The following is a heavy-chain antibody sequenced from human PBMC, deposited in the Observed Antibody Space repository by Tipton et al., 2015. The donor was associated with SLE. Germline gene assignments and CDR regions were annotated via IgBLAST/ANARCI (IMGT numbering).Heavy chain of an antibody. Sequence: SLRLSCAASGFTVSSNYMSWVRQAPGKGLEWVSVIYSGGSTYYADSVKGRFTISRDNSKNTLYLQMNSLRAEDTALYYCAKQLDTDYFDYWGQGTLFTVSS. V-gene: IGHV3-53*05. J-gene: IGHJ4*02. CDR2: IYSGGST. CDR1: GFTVSSNY. CDR3: AKQLDTDYFDY. D-gene: IGHD6-13*01.